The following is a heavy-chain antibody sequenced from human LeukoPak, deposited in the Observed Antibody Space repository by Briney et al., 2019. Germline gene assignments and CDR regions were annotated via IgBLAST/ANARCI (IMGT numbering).Heavy chain of an antibody. J-gene: IGHJ3*02. CDR2: MNPNSGNT. Sequence: ASVKVSCKASGYIFTSYNMYWVRQAPGQGLEWMGWMNPNSGNTGYAQKFQGRVTMTRNTSISTAYMELSSLRSEDTAVYYCARGDRLLWFGEYYAFDIWGQGTMVTVSS. D-gene: IGHD3-10*01. CDR3: ARGDRLLWFGEYYAFDI. CDR1: GYIFTSYN. V-gene: IGHV1-8*02.